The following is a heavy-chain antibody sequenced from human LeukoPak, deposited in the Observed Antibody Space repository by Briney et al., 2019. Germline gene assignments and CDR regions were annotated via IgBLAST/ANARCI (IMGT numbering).Heavy chain of an antibody. Sequence: GGSLRLSCAASGFTFTSYGMHWVRQAPGKGLEWVAFIRNDGSNRNYADSVKGRFTISRDNSRNTLYLQMNSLRAEDTAVYYCAKGGYSYDSSGHNYFDYWGQGTLVTVSS. CDR1: GFTFTSYG. CDR3: AKGGYSYDSSGHNYFDY. V-gene: IGHV3-30*02. D-gene: IGHD3-22*01. J-gene: IGHJ4*02. CDR2: IRNDGSNR.